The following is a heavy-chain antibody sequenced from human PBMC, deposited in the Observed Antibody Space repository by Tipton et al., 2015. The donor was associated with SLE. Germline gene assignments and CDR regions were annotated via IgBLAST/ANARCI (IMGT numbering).Heavy chain of an antibody. D-gene: IGHD2-2*01. J-gene: IGHJ6*03. V-gene: IGHV4-34*01. CDR2: INHSGST. Sequence: TLSLTCAGYGGSFSGYYWSWIRQPPGKGLAWIGEINHSGSTNYNPSLKSRVTITVDTSKNQFSLELRSVTAADTAVYYCARGGGGIVVVPAALGYMDVWGKGTTVTVSS. CDR1: GGSFSGYY. CDR3: ARGGGGIVVVPAALGYMDV.